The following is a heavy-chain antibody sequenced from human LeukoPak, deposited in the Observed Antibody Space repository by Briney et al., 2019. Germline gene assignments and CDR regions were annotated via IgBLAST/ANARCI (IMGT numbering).Heavy chain of an antibody. Sequence: PGGSLRLSCAASGFTFSSYSMNWVRQAPGKGLEWVSSISSSSSYIYYADSVKGRFTISRDNAKNSLYLQMNSLRAEDTAVYYCARGTYYDYVWASYRGYGAYYYGMDDWGQGTTVTVSS. CDR3: ARGTYYDYVWASYRGYGAYYYGMDD. J-gene: IGHJ6*02. CDR2: ISSSSSYI. V-gene: IGHV3-21*01. D-gene: IGHD3-16*02. CDR1: GFTFSSYS.